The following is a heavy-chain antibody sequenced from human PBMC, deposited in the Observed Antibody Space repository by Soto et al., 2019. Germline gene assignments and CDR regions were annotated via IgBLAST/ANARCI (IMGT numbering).Heavy chain of an antibody. J-gene: IGHJ4*02. CDR2: IWYDGSNK. Sequence: QVQLVESGGGVVQPGRSLRLSCAASGFTFSSYGMHWVRQAPGKGLEWVAVIWYDGSNKYYADSVKGRFTISRDNSKNTLYLQMNSLRAEDTAVYYCARDKAYSSGWIDYWGQGTLVTVSS. CDR1: GFTFSSYG. V-gene: IGHV3-33*01. CDR3: ARDKAYSSGWIDY. D-gene: IGHD6-19*01.